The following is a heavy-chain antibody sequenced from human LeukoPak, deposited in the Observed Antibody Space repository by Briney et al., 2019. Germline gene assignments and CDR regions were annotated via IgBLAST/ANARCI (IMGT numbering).Heavy chain of an antibody. D-gene: IGHD5-18*01. J-gene: IGHJ4*02. CDR2: IYSGGST. V-gene: IGHV3-53*01. CDR1: GFTVSSNY. CDR3: GTNGYSYGYFLDY. Sequence: GGSLRLSCAASGFTVSSNYMSWVRQAPGKGLEWVSVIYSGGSTYYADSVKGRFTISRDNSKNTLYLQMNSLRAEDTAVYYCGTNGYSYGYFLDYWGQGTLVTVSS.